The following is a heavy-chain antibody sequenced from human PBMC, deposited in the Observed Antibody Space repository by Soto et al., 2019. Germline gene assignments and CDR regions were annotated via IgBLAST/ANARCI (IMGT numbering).Heavy chain of an antibody. CDR3: ARDLSSSWYGGRNYYYYYGMDV. CDR1: GFTFSSYE. J-gene: IGHJ6*02. CDR2: ISSSGSTI. Sequence: GALRLSCAASGFTFSSYEMNWVRQAPGKGLEWVSYISSSGSTIYYADSVKGRFTISRDNAKNSLYLQMNSLRAEDTAVYYCARDLSSSWYGGRNYYYYYGMDVWGQGTTVTVSS. D-gene: IGHD6-13*01. V-gene: IGHV3-48*03.